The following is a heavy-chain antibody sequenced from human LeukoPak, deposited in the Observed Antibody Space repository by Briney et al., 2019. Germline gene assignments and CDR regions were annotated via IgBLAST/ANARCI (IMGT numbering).Heavy chain of an antibody. D-gene: IGHD3-22*01. J-gene: IGHJ4*02. CDR2: INHSGST. CDR3: ASHSYDSSGG. Sequence: PSETLSLTCAVYGGSFSGYYWSWIRQPPGKGLEWIGEINHSGSTNYSPSLKSRVTISVDTSKNQFSLKLSSVTAADTAVYYCASHSYDSSGGWGQGTLVTVSS. V-gene: IGHV4-34*01. CDR1: GGSFSGYY.